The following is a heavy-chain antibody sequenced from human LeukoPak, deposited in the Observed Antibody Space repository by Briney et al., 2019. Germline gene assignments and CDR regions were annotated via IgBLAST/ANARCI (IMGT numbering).Heavy chain of an antibody. Sequence: PVKVSCKASGGTFSSYAISWVRQAPGQGLEWMGGIIPIFGTANYAQKFQGRVTITADESTSTAYMELSSLRSEDTAVYYCARNPTYYYDSSDYGMDVWGQGTTVTVSS. D-gene: IGHD3-22*01. CDR2: IIPIFGTA. J-gene: IGHJ6*02. V-gene: IGHV1-69*13. CDR1: GGTFSSYA. CDR3: ARNPTYYYDSSDYGMDV.